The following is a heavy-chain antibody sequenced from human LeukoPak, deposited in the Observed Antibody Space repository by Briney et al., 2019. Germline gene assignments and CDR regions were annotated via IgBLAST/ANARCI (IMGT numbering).Heavy chain of an antibody. V-gene: IGHV1-69*13. Sequence: GASVKVSRKASGGTFSSYAISWVRQAPGQGLEWMGGIIPIFGTANYAQKFQGRVTITADESTSTAYMELSSLRSEDTAVYYCARYSHELDLDYYYGMDVWGQGTTVTVSS. CDR1: GGTFSSYA. J-gene: IGHJ6*02. D-gene: IGHD2-21*01. CDR2: IIPIFGTA. CDR3: ARYSHELDLDYYYGMDV.